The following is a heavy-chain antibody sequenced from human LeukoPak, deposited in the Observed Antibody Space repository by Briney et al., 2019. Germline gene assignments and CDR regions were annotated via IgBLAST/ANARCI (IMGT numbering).Heavy chain of an antibody. V-gene: IGHV1-2*06. CDR2: INPNSGGT. J-gene: IGHJ6*02. CDR3: ARVYDFFYYYYYYGMDV. D-gene: IGHD3-3*01. Sequence: ASVKVSCKASGYTFTGYYMHWVRQAPGQGLEWMGRINPNSGGTNYAQKFQGRVTMTRDTSISTAYMELSRLRSDDTAVYYCARVYDFFYYYYYYGMDVWGQGTTVTVSS. CDR1: GYTFTGYY.